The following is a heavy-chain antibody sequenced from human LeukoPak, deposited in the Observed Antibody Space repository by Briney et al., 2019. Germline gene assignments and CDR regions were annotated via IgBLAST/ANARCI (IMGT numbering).Heavy chain of an antibody. D-gene: IGHD3-10*01. Sequence: PSETLSLTCNVSGGSISTSNYYWGWIRQPPGQGLEWIGSISYSGTTYYNPSLKSRVTISVDTSKNQFSLKLTSVTAADTAVFYCATTSFYGSGRFDYWSQGTLVTVSS. CDR1: GGSISTSNYY. CDR3: ATTSFYGSGRFDY. J-gene: IGHJ4*02. CDR2: ISYSGTT. V-gene: IGHV4-39*01.